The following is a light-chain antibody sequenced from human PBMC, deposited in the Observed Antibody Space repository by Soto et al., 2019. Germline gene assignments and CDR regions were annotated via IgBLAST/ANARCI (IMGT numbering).Light chain of an antibody. CDR3: QQYNSYSPYT. CDR2: DTS. J-gene: IGKJ2*01. CDR1: QTISGW. Sequence: DIQMTQSPSTLSASVGDRVTITCRASQTISGWLAWYQQKPGEAPKLLIYDTSTLENGVPSRFSGSGSGTEFTLTVSSLQPDDFATYYCQQYNSYSPYTFGQGTKLEIK. V-gene: IGKV1-5*01.